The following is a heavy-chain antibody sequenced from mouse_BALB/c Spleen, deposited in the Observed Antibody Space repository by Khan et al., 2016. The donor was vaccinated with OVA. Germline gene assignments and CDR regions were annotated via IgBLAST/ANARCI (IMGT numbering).Heavy chain of an antibody. CDR3: AREGAYYRSDGWFAY. CDR2: IIPSNDYT. D-gene: IGHD2-14*01. V-gene: IGHV1-4*01. CDR1: GYTFTTYT. Sequence: LEVSGAELARPGASVKMSCKASGYTFTTYTIHWVKQRPGQGLEWIGYIIPSNDYTNYNQKFKDRATLTADKSSSTAYMQLSSLTSEDSAVYYCAREGAYYRSDGWFAYWGQGTLVTVSA. J-gene: IGHJ3*01.